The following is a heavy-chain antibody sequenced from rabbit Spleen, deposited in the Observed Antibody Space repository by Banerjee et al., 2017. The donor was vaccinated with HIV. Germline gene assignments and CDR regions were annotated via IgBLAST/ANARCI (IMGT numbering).Heavy chain of an antibody. CDR2: IYVGDGST. V-gene: IGHV1S47*01. J-gene: IGHJ3*01. D-gene: IGHD4-1*01. CDR1: GFDFSSSYY. CDR3: ARAIVPWLGLTRLDL. Sequence: QEQLVESGGGLVQPEGSLTLTCKAAGFDFSSSYYMCWVRQAPGKGPEWIACIYVGDGSTYYASWVNGRFTISSDNAQSTVDLKMTSLTAADTATYFCARAIVPWLGLTRLDLWGQGTLVTVS.